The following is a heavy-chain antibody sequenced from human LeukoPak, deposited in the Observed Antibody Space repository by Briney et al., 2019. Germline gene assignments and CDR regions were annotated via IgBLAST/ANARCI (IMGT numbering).Heavy chain of an antibody. J-gene: IGHJ3*02. CDR3: ARVGSGSYFLDGFDI. Sequence: PGGSLRLSCAVSGFTVSSNHMSWVRQAPGKGLEWVSVFYSGGDTHYADSVKGRFTISRDNSKNTLYLQMNSLRAEDTAVYYCARVGSGSYFLDGFDIWGQGTMVTVSS. D-gene: IGHD1-26*01. V-gene: IGHV3-53*01. CDR2: FYSGGDT. CDR1: GFTVSSNH.